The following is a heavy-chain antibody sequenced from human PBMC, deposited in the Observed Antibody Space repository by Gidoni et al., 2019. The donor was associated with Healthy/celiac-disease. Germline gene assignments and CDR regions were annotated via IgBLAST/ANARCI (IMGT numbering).Heavy chain of an antibody. V-gene: IGHV3-21*01. CDR1: GFTFSSYS. CDR2: ISSSSSYI. CDR3: ARDAVDSGRLNRGAFDI. Sequence: EVQLVESGGGLVKPGGSLRLSCAASGFTFSSYSMNWVRQAPGQGLEWVSSISSSSSYIYYADSVKGRFTISRDNAKNSLYLQMNSLRAEDTAVYYCARDAVDSGRLNRGAFDIWGQGTMVTVSS. J-gene: IGHJ3*02. D-gene: IGHD1-26*01.